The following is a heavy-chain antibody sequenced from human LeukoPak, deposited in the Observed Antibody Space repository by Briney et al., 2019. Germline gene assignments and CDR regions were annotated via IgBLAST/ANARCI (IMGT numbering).Heavy chain of an antibody. CDR2: IYDSGST. Sequence: SETLSLTCAVSGGSISSGGYSWTWIRQPPGKGLEWLGYIYDSGSTYYNPSLKSRVTISVDTSKNQFFLKLSSVTAADTAVYYCARVIWELDAFDIWGQGTMVTVSS. D-gene: IGHD1-26*01. J-gene: IGHJ3*02. CDR1: GGSISSGGYS. CDR3: ARVIWELDAFDI. V-gene: IGHV4-30-4*07.